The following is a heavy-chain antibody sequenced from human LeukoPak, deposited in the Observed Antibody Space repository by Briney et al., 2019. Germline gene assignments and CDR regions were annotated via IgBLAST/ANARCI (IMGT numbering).Heavy chain of an antibody. CDR3: TTGPMTAVTKVDY. D-gene: IGHD4-17*01. V-gene: IGHV3-30*03. CDR2: ISYDGSNK. Sequence: GGSLRLSCAASGFTFSSYGMHWVRQAPGKGLEWVAVISYDGSNKYYADSVKGRFTISRDDSKNTLYLQMNSLKTEDTAVYYCTTGPMTAVTKVDYWGQGTLVTVSS. CDR1: GFTFSSYG. J-gene: IGHJ4*02.